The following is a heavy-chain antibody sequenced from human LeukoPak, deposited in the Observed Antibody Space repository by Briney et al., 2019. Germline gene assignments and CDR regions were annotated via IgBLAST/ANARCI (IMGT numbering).Heavy chain of an antibody. D-gene: IGHD1-26*01. J-gene: IGHJ3*02. CDR3: ARPPTREAEGFDI. CDR2: INPDGGGT. CDR1: GYTFTDLY. Sequence: ASVKVSCKTTGYTFTDLYIHWVRQAPGQGLEWMGWINPDGGGTEFEQKFQDRVTVTRDTSTSTAYLEISRLTFDDTAVYYCARPPTREAEGFDIWGQGTMVIVSS. V-gene: IGHV1-2*02.